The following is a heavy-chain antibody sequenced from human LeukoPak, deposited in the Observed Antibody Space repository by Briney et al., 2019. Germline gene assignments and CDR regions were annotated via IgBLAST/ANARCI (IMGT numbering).Heavy chain of an antibody. D-gene: IGHD6-25*01. V-gene: IGHV3-73*01. CDR1: GFTFSGSA. CDR2: IRSKANSYAT. CDR3: TSAPAGYLGPVGY. J-gene: IGHJ4*02. Sequence: QAGGSLKLSCAASGFTFSGSAMHWVRQASGKGLEWVGRIRSKANSYATAYAASVKGRFTISRDDSKNTAYLQMNSLKTEDTAVYYCTSAPAGYLGPVGYWGQGTLVTVSS.